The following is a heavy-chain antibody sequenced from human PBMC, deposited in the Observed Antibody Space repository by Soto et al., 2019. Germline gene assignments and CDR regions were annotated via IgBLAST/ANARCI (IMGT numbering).Heavy chain of an antibody. Sequence: SVKVSCKAPGCTFSSYAISWVRQAPGQVLEWMGGIIPIFGTANYAQKFQGRVTITADESTSTAYMELSSLRSEDTAVYYCARGSLRDSSGYLSPHCDYWGQGTLVTVSS. J-gene: IGHJ4*02. CDR1: GCTFSSYA. V-gene: IGHV1-69*13. D-gene: IGHD3-22*01. CDR3: ARGSLRDSSGYLSPHCDY. CDR2: IIPIFGTA.